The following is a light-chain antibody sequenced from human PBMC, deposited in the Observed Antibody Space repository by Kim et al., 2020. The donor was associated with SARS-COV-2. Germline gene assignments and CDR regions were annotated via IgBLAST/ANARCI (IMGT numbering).Light chain of an antibody. J-gene: IGLJ2*01. CDR3: QAWDTTTVV. Sequence: SYELTQPPSMSVSPGQTAIITCSGGTLGNKYVCWYQQKPGQSPVLVIYQDFKRASGIPERFSGSSSGSTATLTISGTQATDEADYYCQAWDTTTVVFGGGTQLTVL. V-gene: IGLV3-1*01. CDR1: TLGNKY. CDR2: QDF.